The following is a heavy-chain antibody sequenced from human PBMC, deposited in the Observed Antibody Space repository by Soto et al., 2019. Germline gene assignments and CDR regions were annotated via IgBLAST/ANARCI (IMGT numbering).Heavy chain of an antibody. Sequence: QVQLQESGPGLVKASQTLSLTCTVSGGSISSGGYYWSWIRQHPGKGLEWIGYIYNSGSTYYNPSRXSXFTIPADTSKNQFSLKLSSVTAAATAVYYCARDPAPWGQGTLVTVSS. CDR1: GGSISSGGYY. J-gene: IGHJ5*02. V-gene: IGHV4-31*03. CDR3: ARDPAP. CDR2: IYNSGST.